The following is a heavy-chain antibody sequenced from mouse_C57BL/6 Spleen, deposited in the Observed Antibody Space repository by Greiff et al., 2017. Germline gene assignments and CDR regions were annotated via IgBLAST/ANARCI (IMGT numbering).Heavy chain of an antibody. CDR1: GFTFTDYY. J-gene: IGHJ2*01. V-gene: IGHV7-3*01. D-gene: IGHD1-1*01. Sequence: DVMLVESGGGLVQPGGSLSLSCAASGFTFTDYYMSWVRQPPGKALEWLGFIRNKANGYTTEYSASVKGRFTISRDNSQSILYLQMNALRAEDSATYYCARDSDYGSGLDYWGQGTTLTVSS. CDR2: IRNKANGYTT. CDR3: ARDSDYGSGLDY.